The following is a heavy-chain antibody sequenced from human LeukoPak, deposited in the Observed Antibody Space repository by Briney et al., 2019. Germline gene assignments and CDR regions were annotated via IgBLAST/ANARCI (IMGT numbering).Heavy chain of an antibody. V-gene: IGHV4-4*02. CDR3: ARQNFYRYCRSTSCYRPYYYYYMDV. CDR2: INHSGST. D-gene: IGHD2-2*01. CDR1: GGSISSSNW. J-gene: IGHJ6*03. Sequence: PSETLSLTCAVSGGSISSSNWWSWVRQPPGKGLEWIGEINHSGSTNYNPSLKSRVTISVDTSKNQFSLKLSSVTAADTTVYYCARQNFYRYCRSTSCYRPYYYYYMDVRGKGTTVTITS.